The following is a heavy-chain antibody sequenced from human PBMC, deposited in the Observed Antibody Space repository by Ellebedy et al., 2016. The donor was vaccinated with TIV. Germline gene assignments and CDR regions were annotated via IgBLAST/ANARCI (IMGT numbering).Heavy chain of an antibody. V-gene: IGHV3-7*01. J-gene: IGHJ5*02. CDR1: GFTLSTYW. D-gene: IGHD3-10*02. Sequence: PGGSLRLSCAASGFTLSTYWMSWVRQAPGKGLEWVANIKQDGSEKYYLDSVKGRFTISRDNAKNSLYLQMNSLRAEDTAVYYCAGIADVRFDPWGQGTLVSVSS. CDR3: AGIADVRFDP. CDR2: IKQDGSEK.